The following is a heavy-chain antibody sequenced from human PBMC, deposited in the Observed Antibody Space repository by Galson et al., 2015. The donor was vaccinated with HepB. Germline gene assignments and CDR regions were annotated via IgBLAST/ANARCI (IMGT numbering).Heavy chain of an antibody. Sequence: TLSLTCAVYGGSFSGYYWSWIRQPPGKGLEWIGEINHSGSTNYNPSLKSRVTISVDTSKNQFSLKLSSVTAADTAVYYCARGGGMTTVTPRGALVRSPFDYWGQGTLVTVSS. D-gene: IGHD4-17*01. J-gene: IGHJ4*02. CDR1: GGSFSGYY. CDR3: ARGGGMTTVTPRGALVRSPFDY. V-gene: IGHV4-34*01. CDR2: INHSGST.